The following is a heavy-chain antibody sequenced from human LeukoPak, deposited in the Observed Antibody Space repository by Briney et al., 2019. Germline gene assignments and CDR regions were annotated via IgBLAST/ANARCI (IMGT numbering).Heavy chain of an antibody. CDR3: AKLSLSGWFLDY. D-gene: IGHD6-19*01. V-gene: IGHV3-30*18. CDR2: ISYDGSNK. CDR1: GFTFSSYG. J-gene: IGHJ4*02. Sequence: PGGSLRLSCAASGFTFSSYGMHWVRQAPGKGLEWVAVISYDGSNKYYADSVKGRFTISRDNSKNTLYLQMNSLRAEDTAVYYCAKLSLSGWFLDYWGQGTLVTVSS.